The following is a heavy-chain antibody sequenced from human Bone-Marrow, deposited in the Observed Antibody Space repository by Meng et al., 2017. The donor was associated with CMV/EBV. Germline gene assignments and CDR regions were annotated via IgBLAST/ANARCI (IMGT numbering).Heavy chain of an antibody. J-gene: IGHJ5*02. D-gene: IGHD6-13*01. CDR1: GGTFSSYA. V-gene: IGHV1-69*10. Sequence: SVKVSCKASGGTFSSYAISWVRQAPGQGLEWMGGIIPILGIANYAQKFQGRVTITADKSTSTAYMELSSLRSEDTAVYYCARVIAAAGQGWFDPWSQGTLVTVSS. CDR2: IIPILGIA. CDR3: ARVIAAAGQGWFDP.